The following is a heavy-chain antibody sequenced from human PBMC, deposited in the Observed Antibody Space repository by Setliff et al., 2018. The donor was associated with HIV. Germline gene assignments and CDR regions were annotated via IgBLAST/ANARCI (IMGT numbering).Heavy chain of an antibody. V-gene: IGHV1-2*02. J-gene: IGHJ4*02. CDR2: INPNTGGT. CDR3: ARSDYVWGSYPDKLDY. D-gene: IGHD3-16*01. CDR1: GYSFTGYY. Sequence: VKVSYKASGYSFTGYYIHWVRQAPGQGLEWMGWINPNTGGTNCAQRFQGRVTMTRDTSISTVYMEVSRLRSDDTAVYHCARSDYVWGSYPDKLDYWGQGTLVTVSS.